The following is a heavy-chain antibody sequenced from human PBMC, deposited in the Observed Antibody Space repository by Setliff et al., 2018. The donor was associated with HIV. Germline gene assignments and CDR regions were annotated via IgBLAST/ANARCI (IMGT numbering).Heavy chain of an antibody. Sequence: SETLSLTCTFSGDSISSGNYYWSWIRQPAGKGLEWIGRIYSTGSTNYNPSLKSRVTISSDTSKNLFSLKLTTVTAADAAVYYCTRDTGYILSGYRPHWYFDPWGRGTLVTVS. CDR1: GDSISSGNYY. D-gene: IGHD3-9*01. CDR3: TRDTGYILSGYRPHWYFDP. J-gene: IGHJ2*01. CDR2: IYSTGST. V-gene: IGHV4-61*02.